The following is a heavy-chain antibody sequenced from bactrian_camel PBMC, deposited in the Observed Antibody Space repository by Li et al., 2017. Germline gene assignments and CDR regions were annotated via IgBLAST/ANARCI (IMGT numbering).Heavy chain of an antibody. V-gene: IGHV3S40*01. CDR3: AADPSPGGEVAALRTSKTSLNPLQYGY. D-gene: IGHD1*01. Sequence: QLVESGGGLVQPGGSLRLSCAASGFPFSTWGMSWARQAPGKELEWVSGINSGGGSTYYADSVKGRFTISQDIAKNTVYLRMNSLKPEDTAKYYCAADPSPGGEVAALRTSKTSLNPLQYGYWGQGTQVTVS. CDR1: GFPFSTWG. J-gene: IGHJ4*01. CDR2: INSGGGST.